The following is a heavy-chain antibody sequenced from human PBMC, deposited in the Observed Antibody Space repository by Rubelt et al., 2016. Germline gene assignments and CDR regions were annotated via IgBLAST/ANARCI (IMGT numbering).Heavy chain of an antibody. V-gene: IGHV3-23*01. D-gene: IGHD3-3*01. CDR2: ISGSGGST. Sequence: RQPPGKGLEWVSAISGSGGSTYYADSVKGRFTISRDNSKNTLYLQMNSLRAEDTAVYYCAKETRDYEFWSGGDWGQGTLVTVSS. J-gene: IGHJ4*02. CDR3: AKETRDYEFWSGGD.